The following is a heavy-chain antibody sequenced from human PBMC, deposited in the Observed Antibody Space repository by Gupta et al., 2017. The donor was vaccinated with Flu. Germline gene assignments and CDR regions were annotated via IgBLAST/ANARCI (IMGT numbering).Heavy chain of an antibody. D-gene: IGHD6-19*01. CDR2: IRNKAYGGTT. Sequence: EVQLVESGGGLVQPGRSLRLSCTAYGFNFGDFDMSWFRQAPGKGLECVGFIRNKAYGGTTQYAASVKGRFTISRDDSRGTAYLQMNSLKTDDTAMYYCVRSGWYDDYWGQGTLVTVSS. CDR1: GFNFGDFD. J-gene: IGHJ4*02. CDR3: VRSGWYDDY. V-gene: IGHV3-49*03.